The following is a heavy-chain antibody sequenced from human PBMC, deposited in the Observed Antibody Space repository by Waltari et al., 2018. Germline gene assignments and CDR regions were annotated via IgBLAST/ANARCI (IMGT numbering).Heavy chain of an antibody. CDR2: IHYSGST. D-gene: IGHD6-13*01. V-gene: IGHV4-59*01. J-gene: IGHJ4*02. CDR3: AREYSSFDY. Sequence: QVQLQESGPGLVKPSETLSLTCTVSGGSISTDYWSWIRQPTGRGLEWIGYIHYSGSTSYNHSLKSRVTISVDTSKNQLSLKVSSVTAADTAVYYCAREYSSFDYWGQGTLVTVSS. CDR1: GGSISTDY.